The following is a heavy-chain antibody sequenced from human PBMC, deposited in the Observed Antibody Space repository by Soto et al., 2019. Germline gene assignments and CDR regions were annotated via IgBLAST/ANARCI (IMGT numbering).Heavy chain of an antibody. CDR2: IKQDGSEK. CDR3: ARVYYDYIWGSYPLVY. J-gene: IGHJ4*02. D-gene: IGHD3-16*02. CDR1: GFTFSSHW. V-gene: IGHV3-7*01. Sequence: PGGSLRLSCAASGFTFSSHWMSWVRQAPGKGLEWLASIKQDGSEKHYVDSVKGRFTISRDNAKNSLYLQMNSLRVEDTAVYYCARVYYDYIWGSYPLVYWGQGALVTVSS.